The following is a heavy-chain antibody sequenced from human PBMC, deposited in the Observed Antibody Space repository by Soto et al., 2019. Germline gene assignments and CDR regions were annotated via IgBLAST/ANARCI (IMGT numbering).Heavy chain of an antibody. J-gene: IGHJ4*01. Sequence: GASVKVSSKASGYTFTTYGISWERQAPGQGLEWMGWISPYIGNTIYTQKFQGRVTMTTDTSTSTAYMELRSLRSEHTAIYYCARLSSTDRLYKYWG. CDR2: ISPYIGNT. CDR1: GYTFTTYG. V-gene: IGHV1-18*04. D-gene: IGHD3-10*01. CDR3: ARLSSTDRLYKY.